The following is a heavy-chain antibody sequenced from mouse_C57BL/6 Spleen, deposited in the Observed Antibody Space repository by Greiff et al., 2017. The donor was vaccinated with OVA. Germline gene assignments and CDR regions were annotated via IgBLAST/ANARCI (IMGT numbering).Heavy chain of an antibody. Sequence: QVQLQQPGAELVRPGSSVKLSCKASGYTFTSYWMDWVKQRPGQGLEWIGNIYPSDSETHYNQKFKDKATLTVDKSSSTAYMQLSSLTSEDSAVYYCARGNWDAMDYWGQGTSVTVSS. CDR1: GYTFTSYW. CDR3: ARGNWDAMDY. J-gene: IGHJ4*01. D-gene: IGHD4-1*01. CDR2: IYPSDSET. V-gene: IGHV1-61*01.